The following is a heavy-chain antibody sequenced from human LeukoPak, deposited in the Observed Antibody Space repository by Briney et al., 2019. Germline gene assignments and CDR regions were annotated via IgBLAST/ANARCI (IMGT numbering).Heavy chain of an antibody. CDR3: AKPRYCSGGSCYSRDYFDY. Sequence: GGSLRLPCAASGFTFSSYAMSWVRQAPGKGLEWVSAISGSGGSTYYADSVKGRFTISRDNSKNTLYLQMNSLRAEDTAVYYCAKPRYCSGGSCYSRDYFDYWGQGTLVTVSS. J-gene: IGHJ4*02. D-gene: IGHD2-15*01. CDR1: GFTFSSYA. V-gene: IGHV3-23*01. CDR2: ISGSGGST.